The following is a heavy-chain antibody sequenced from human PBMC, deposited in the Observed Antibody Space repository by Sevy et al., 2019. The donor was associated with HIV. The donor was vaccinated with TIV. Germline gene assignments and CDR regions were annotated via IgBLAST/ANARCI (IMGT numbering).Heavy chain of an antibody. CDR2: ISSSSSFI. CDR3: ARDQGGDIVVVPAAIWGYYYYGMDV. V-gene: IGHV3-21*01. D-gene: IGHD2-2*02. CDR1: GFTFSSYS. Sequence: GGSLRLSCAASGFTFSSYSMNWVRQAPGKGLEWVSSISSSSSFIYYADSVQGRFTISRDNAKNSLYLQRNSLRAEDTAVYYCARDQGGDIVVVPAAIWGYYYYGMDVWGQGTTVTVSS. J-gene: IGHJ6*02.